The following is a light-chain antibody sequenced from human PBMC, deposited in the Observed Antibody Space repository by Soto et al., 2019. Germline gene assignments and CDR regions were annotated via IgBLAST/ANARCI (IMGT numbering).Light chain of an antibody. V-gene: IGLV2-14*01. CDR1: ISDIGGYDY. CDR3: CSYTRTSNHYF. CDR2: EVR. Sequence: QSPLSQPASVSGSPGQSITISCTGTISDIGGYDYVSWYQQRPGKAPKLMIYEVRYRPSGVSNRFSGSKSGNTASLTISGLQAEDEADYYCCSYTRTSNHYFFGSGTKVTVL. J-gene: IGLJ1*01.